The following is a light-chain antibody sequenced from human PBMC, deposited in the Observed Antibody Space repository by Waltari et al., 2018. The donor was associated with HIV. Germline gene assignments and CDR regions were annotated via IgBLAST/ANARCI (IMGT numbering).Light chain of an antibody. CDR2: EVF. CDR1: TIDVGAYNY. Sequence: QSALTQPPSASGSPGQSVTISCTGKTIDVGAYNYVSWYQQHPGKAPKLMIYEVFKRPSGVPDRFSGSKSGNTASLTVSGLQAEDEADYYCTSYAGRNTFVFGGGTKLTVL. J-gene: IGLJ2*01. V-gene: IGLV2-8*01. CDR3: TSYAGRNTFV.